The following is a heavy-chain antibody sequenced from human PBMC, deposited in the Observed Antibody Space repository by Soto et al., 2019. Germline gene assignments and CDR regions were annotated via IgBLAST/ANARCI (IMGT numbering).Heavy chain of an antibody. CDR3: AKGVPGIAVAGTGYFQH. D-gene: IGHD6-19*01. V-gene: IGHV3-23*01. J-gene: IGHJ1*01. Sequence: GGSMRLSCAGSGFTFSAFVMSWVRQAPGKGLEWVSSITGSGGTTYYADSVKGRFTISRDNSKNTLYLQMNSLRAEDTAVYYCAKGVPGIAVAGTGYFQHWGQGTLVTVSS. CDR1: GFTFSAFV. CDR2: ITGSGGTT.